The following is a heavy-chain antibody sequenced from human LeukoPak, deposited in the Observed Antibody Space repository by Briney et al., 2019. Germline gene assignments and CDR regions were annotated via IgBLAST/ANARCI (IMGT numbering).Heavy chain of an antibody. D-gene: IGHD2-21*02. CDR3: ARGIAVGDWGDY. CDR1: GYTFTDYG. Sequence: ASVKVSCKTSGYTFTDYGITWVRQAPGQGLEWMGWISGYNGDTNYARKLQGRVTMTTDTSTSTAYMQLRSLRSDDTAVYYCARGIAVGDWGDYWGQGTLVTVSS. J-gene: IGHJ4*02. CDR2: ISGYNGDT. V-gene: IGHV1-18*01.